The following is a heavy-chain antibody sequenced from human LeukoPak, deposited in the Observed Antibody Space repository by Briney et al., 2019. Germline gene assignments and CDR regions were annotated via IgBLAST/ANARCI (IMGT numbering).Heavy chain of an antibody. D-gene: IGHD3-22*01. J-gene: IGHJ5*02. CDR3: ARAAFVMIGGSGGSWFDP. CDR1: GCTISSYY. Sequence: SETLSLTCTFSGCTISSYYYSWILHPPPKGREWIGDIYSSGSTNYNSSFKSLVTISVDTSKNQFSLKLRSVTAADTAVYYCARAAFVMIGGSGGSWFDPWGQGTLVTVS. CDR2: IYSSGST. V-gene: IGHV4-59*01.